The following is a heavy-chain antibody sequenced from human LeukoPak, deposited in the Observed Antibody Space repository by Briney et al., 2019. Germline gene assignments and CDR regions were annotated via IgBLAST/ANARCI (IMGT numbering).Heavy chain of an antibody. D-gene: IGHD4-17*01. CDR1: GDSISSYY. Sequence: KPSETLSLTCTVSGDSISSYYWSWIRQPPGKGLEWIGYIYYSGSTNYNPSLKSRVTISVDTSKNQFSLKLSSVTAADTAVYYCASHYGDYQTGFDYWGQGTLVTVSS. CDR2: IYYSGST. V-gene: IGHV4-59*08. J-gene: IGHJ4*02. CDR3: ASHYGDYQTGFDY.